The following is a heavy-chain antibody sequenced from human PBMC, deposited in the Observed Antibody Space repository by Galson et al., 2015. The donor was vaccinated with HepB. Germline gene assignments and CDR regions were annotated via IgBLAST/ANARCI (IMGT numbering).Heavy chain of an antibody. V-gene: IGHV3-30-3*01. J-gene: IGHJ6*02. Sequence: SLRLSCAASGFTFSSYAMHWVRQAPGKGLEWVAVISYDGSNKYYADSVKGRFTISRDNSKNTLYLQMNSLRAEDTAVYYCARVRSIAVAGIIGDYYYGMDVWGQGTTVTVSS. CDR2: ISYDGSNK. D-gene: IGHD6-19*01. CDR1: GFTFSSYA. CDR3: ARVRSIAVAGIIGDYYYGMDV.